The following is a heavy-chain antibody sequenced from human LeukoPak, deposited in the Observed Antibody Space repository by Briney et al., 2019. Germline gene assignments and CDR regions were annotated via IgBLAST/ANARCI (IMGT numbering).Heavy chain of an antibody. Sequence: GGSLRLSCAASGFTFDDYAMHWVRQAPGKGLEWVSGISWNSGSIGYADSVKGRFTISRDNAKNSLYLQMNSLRAEDTAVYYCARTGNAIVVVTATRPLDYWGQGTLVTVSS. CDR3: ARTGNAIVVVTATRPLDY. CDR2: ISWNSGSI. D-gene: IGHD2-21*02. CDR1: GFTFDDYA. J-gene: IGHJ4*02. V-gene: IGHV3-9*01.